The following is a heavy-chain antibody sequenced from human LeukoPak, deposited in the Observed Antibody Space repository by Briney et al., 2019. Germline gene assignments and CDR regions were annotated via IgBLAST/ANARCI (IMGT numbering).Heavy chain of an antibody. V-gene: IGHV1-46*01. Sequence: ASVKVSCKASGYTFTSNYIHWVRQAPGQGLEWMGMIYPRDGSTSYAQKFQGRVTVTRDTSTSTVHMELSGLRSEDTAVYYCARDGRVASAAIRPTYYYGMDVWGQGTTVTVSS. J-gene: IGHJ6*02. CDR2: IYPRDGST. CDR1: GYTFTSNY. CDR3: ARDGRVASAAIRPTYYYGMDV. D-gene: IGHD2-2*01.